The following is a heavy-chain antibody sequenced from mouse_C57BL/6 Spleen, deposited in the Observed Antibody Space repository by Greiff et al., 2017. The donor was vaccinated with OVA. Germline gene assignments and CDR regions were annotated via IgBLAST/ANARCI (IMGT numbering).Heavy chain of an antibody. Sequence: EVQLVESVAELVRPGASVKLSCTASGFNIKNTYMHWVKQRPEQGLEWIGRIDPANGNTKYAPKFQGKATITADTSSNTAYLQLSSLTSEDTAIYYCALCYDYDGAWFAYWGQGTLVTVSA. D-gene: IGHD2-4*01. CDR2: IDPANGNT. J-gene: IGHJ3*01. CDR3: ALCYDYDGAWFAY. V-gene: IGHV14-3*01. CDR1: GFNIKNTY.